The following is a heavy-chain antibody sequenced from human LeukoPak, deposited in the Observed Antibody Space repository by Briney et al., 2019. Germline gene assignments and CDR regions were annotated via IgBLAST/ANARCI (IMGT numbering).Heavy chain of an antibody. CDR1: GYTFTSYA. V-gene: IGHV1-3*01. CDR3: ARVRGYYESRGTRWFEP. D-gene: IGHD3-22*01. Sequence: ASVKVSCKASGYTFTSYAVHWVRQAPGQRLEWMGWINAGNGNTKYSQKFQGRATITRDTSASTAYMELSSLRSEDTAVYYCARVRGYYESRGTRWFEPWGQGTLVTVSS. J-gene: IGHJ5*02. CDR2: INAGNGNT.